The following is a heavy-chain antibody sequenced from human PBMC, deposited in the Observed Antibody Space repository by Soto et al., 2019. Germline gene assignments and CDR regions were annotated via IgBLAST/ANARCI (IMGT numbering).Heavy chain of an antibody. D-gene: IGHD6-19*01. CDR3: AKGPFSKVAGTKYYYYYYMDV. CDR2: ISGSGGST. V-gene: IGHV3-23*01. J-gene: IGHJ6*03. Sequence: GGSLRLSCAASGFTFSSYAMSWVRQAPGKGLEWVSAISGSGGSTYYADSVKGRFTISRDNSKNTLYLQMNSLRAEDTAVYYCAKGPFSKVAGTKYYYYYYMDVWGKGTTVTVSS. CDR1: GFTFSSYA.